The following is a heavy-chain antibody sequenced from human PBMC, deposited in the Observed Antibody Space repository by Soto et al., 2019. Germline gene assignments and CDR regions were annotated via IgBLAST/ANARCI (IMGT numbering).Heavy chain of an antibody. J-gene: IGHJ4*01. D-gene: IGHD2-15*01. CDR2: INSDGSST. Sequence: HPGGSLRLSCAASGFTFSSYWMHWVRQAPGKGLVWVSRINSDGSSTGYADSVMGRFTISRDNAKNTLYLQMNSLRAEDTAVYYCARDQGYCSGGSCYVAGYWGHGT. V-gene: IGHV3-74*01. CDR3: ARDQGYCSGGSCYVAGY. CDR1: GFTFSSYW.